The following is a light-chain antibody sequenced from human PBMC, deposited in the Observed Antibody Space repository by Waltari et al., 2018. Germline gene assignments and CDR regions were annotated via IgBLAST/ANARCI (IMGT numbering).Light chain of an antibody. CDR3: QQRKTWPIT. Sequence: EIVLTQSPATLSLSPGERATLSCRASQSVSRFLAWYQQKRGQAPRLLIYDASTRATGIPARFSGSGSGTDFTLTISSLEPEDFAVYYCQQRKTWPITFGQGTRLEIK. V-gene: IGKV3-11*01. CDR2: DAS. J-gene: IGKJ5*01. CDR1: QSVSRF.